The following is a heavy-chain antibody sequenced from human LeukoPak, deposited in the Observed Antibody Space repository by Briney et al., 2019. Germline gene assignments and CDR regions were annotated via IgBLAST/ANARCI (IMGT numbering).Heavy chain of an antibody. J-gene: IGHJ3*02. V-gene: IGHV1-24*01. CDR2: FDPEDGET. Sequence: ASVKVSCKVSGYTLTELSMHWVRQAPGKGREWMGGFDPEDGETIYAQKFQGRVTMTEDTSTDTAYMELSSLRSEDTAVYYCATTPHDYGDLGRAFDIWGQGTMVTVSS. D-gene: IGHD4-17*01. CDR3: ATTPHDYGDLGRAFDI. CDR1: GYTLTELS.